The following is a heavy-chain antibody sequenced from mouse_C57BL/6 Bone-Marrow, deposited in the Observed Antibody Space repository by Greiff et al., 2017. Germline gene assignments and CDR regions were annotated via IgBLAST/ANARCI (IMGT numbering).Heavy chain of an antibody. CDR3: ARSIYYDYDAGYYYAMDY. D-gene: IGHD2-4*01. J-gene: IGHJ4*01. CDR2: IYWDDDK. Sequence: QVTLKESGPGILQSSQTLSLTCSFSGFSLSTSGMGVSWIRQPSGKGLEWLAHIYWDDDKRYNPSLKSRLTISKDTSRNQVFLKITSVDTADTATYYCARSIYYDYDAGYYYAMDYWGQGTSVTVSS. V-gene: IGHV8-12*01. CDR1: GFSLSTSGMG.